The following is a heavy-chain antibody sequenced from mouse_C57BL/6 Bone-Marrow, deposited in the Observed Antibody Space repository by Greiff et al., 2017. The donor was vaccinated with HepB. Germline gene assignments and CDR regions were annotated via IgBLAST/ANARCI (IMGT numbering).Heavy chain of an antibody. CDR2: IYPGSGNT. CDR1: GYTFTDYY. V-gene: IGHV1-76*01. J-gene: IGHJ2*01. D-gene: IGHD2-2*01. Sequence: VKLQQSGAELVRPGASVKLSCKASGYTFTDYYINWVKQRPGQGLEWIARIYPGSGNTYYNEKFKGKSTLTAEKSSSTAYMQLSILTSEDSAVCLCARERGYVYYFDYWGQGTTLTVSS. CDR3: ARERGYVYYFDY.